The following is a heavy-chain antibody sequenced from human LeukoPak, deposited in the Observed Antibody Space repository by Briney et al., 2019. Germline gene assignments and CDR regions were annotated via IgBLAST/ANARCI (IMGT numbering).Heavy chain of an antibody. V-gene: IGHV3-48*02. Sequence: GGSLRLSCAASGFTFSSYEMNWVRQAPGKGLEWVSYISSGSSTIYYADSVKGRFTTSRDNAKNSLYLQMNSLRDEDTAVYYCARDNYYGSGNWGQGTLVTVSS. CDR1: GFTFSSYE. D-gene: IGHD3-10*01. CDR3: ARDNYYGSGN. J-gene: IGHJ4*02. CDR2: ISSGSSTI.